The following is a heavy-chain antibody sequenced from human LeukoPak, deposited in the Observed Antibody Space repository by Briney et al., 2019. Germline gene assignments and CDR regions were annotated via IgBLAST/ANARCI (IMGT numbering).Heavy chain of an antibody. CDR1: GFPFSSYA. D-gene: IGHD6-19*01. V-gene: IGHV3-30-3*01. CDR2: ISYDGSNK. CDR3: ARDLSGSYFFGWFDP. J-gene: IGHJ5*02. Sequence: PGRSLRLSCAASGFPFSSYAMHWVRQAPGKGLEGVAVISYDGSNKYYADSVKGRFTISRDTSKNTLYLQMNSLRAEDTAVYYCARDLSGSYFFGWFDPWGQGTLVTVSS.